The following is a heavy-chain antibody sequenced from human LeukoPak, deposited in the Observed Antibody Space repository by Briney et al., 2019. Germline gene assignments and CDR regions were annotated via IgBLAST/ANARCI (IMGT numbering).Heavy chain of an antibody. Sequence: GGSLRLSCAASGLTFSSYGMHWVRQAPGKGLEWVSGISGSGGSTYYADSVKGRFTISRDNSKNTLYLQMNSLRAEDTAVYYCAGSEGSSWNEIGYWGQGTLVTVSS. CDR3: AGSEGSSWNEIGY. D-gene: IGHD6-13*01. V-gene: IGHV3-23*01. CDR1: GLTFSSYG. J-gene: IGHJ4*02. CDR2: ISGSGGST.